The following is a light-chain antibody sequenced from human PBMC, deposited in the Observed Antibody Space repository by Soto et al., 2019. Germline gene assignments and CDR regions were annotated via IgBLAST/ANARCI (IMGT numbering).Light chain of an antibody. Sequence: QTVVTQEPSFSVSPGGTVTLTCGLSSGSVSTSYYPSWYQQTPGQAPRTLIYRTSTRSSGVPDRFSGSILGNKAALTITGAQADDESDYYCVLYMGSGIRVFGGGTKLTVL. CDR3: VLYMGSGIRV. CDR1: SGSVSTSYY. V-gene: IGLV8-61*01. J-gene: IGLJ3*02. CDR2: RTS.